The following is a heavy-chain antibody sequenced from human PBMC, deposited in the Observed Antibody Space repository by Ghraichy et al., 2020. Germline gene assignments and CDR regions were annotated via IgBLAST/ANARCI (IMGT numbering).Heavy chain of an antibody. Sequence: SETLSLTCAVSSYFISSGHYWGWIRQPPGKGPEWIGSIYHTGSIYDNPSLKSRVTISADTSKNQFFLKLSSVTAADTAVYYCVRQAYSSGWASYFDYWGQGILVTVSS. D-gene: IGHD6-19*01. V-gene: IGHV4-38-2*01. J-gene: IGHJ4*02. CDR1: SYFISSGHY. CDR2: IYHTGSI. CDR3: VRQAYSSGWASYFDY.